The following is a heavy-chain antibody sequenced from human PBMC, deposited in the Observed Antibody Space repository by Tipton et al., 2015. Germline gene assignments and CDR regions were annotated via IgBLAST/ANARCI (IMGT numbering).Heavy chain of an antibody. CDR3: AREPGNSSDWNVDY. CDR1: GGAISSYY. Sequence: TLSLTCTVSGGAISSYYWNWIRLSPGKGLEWIGYIDGSGTTNFNPSLRSRVSMSVDTAKNEFFLKLHSMSAADAGRYYCAREPGNSSDWNVDYWGQGILVTVSS. D-gene: IGHD3-22*01. J-gene: IGHJ4*02. V-gene: IGHV4-59*01. CDR2: IDGSGTT.